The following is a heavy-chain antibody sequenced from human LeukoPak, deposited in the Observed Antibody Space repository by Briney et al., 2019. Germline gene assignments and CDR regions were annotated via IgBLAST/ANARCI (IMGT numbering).Heavy chain of an antibody. Sequence: PGRSLRLSCAASGFTFSSYGMHWVRQAPGKGLEWVAVIWYDGSNKYYADSVKGRFTISRDNSKNTLYLQMNSLRAEDTAVYYCARAYCSSTSCLVGGDWFDPWGQGTLVTVSS. D-gene: IGHD2-2*01. V-gene: IGHV3-33*01. J-gene: IGHJ5*02. CDR2: IWYDGSNK. CDR1: GFTFSSYG. CDR3: ARAYCSSTSCLVGGDWFDP.